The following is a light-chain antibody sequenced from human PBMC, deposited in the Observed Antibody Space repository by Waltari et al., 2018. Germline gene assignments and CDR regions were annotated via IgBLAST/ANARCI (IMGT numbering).Light chain of an antibody. CDR2: KDS. J-gene: IGLJ3*02. Sequence: SYELTQPPSLPVFPGPPARISCPGAPSTNQHGFGYQQRPGQAPVLVIYKDSERPSGTPERFSGSRSGTTVTLTISGVQAEDEGDYYCLSADSTSTYGVFGGGTKVTVL. CDR1: PSTNQH. CDR3: LSADSTSTYGV. V-gene: IGLV3-25*03.